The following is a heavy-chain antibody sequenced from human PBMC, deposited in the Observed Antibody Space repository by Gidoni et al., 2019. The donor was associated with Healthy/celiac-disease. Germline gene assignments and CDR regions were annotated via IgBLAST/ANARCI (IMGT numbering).Heavy chain of an antibody. D-gene: IGHD3-10*01. CDR2: IYYSGST. V-gene: IGHV4-31*03. J-gene: IGHJ6*02. CDR3: ASGSGSYADYYYYGMDV. Sequence: QVQLQESGPGLVQPSQTLSLTCTVSGGSISRGGYYWSWIRQHPGKGLEWIGYIYYSGSTYYNPSLKSRVTISVDTSKNQFSLKLSSVTAADTAVYYCASGSGSYADYYYYGMDVWGQGTTVTVSS. CDR1: GGSISRGGYY.